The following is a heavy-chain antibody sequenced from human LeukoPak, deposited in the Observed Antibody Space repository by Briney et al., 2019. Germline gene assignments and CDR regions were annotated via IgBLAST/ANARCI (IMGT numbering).Heavy chain of an antibody. CDR1: GFTFSSCW. V-gene: IGHV3-7*03. CDR2: IKQDGSEK. Sequence: GGSLRLSCAASGFTFSSCWMSWVRQAPRKGLEWVANIKQDGSEKYYVDSVKGRFTISRDNAKNSLYLQMNSLRAEDTAVYYCARDGSLYGLGNIWGQGTLVTVSS. CDR3: ARDGSLYGLGNI. D-gene: IGHD3-10*01. J-gene: IGHJ4*02.